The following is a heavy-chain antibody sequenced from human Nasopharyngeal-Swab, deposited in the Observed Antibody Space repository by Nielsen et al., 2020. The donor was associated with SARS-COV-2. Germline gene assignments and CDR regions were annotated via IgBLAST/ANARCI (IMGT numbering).Heavy chain of an antibody. V-gene: IGHV3-48*01. CDR2: ISSSSSTI. CDR3: AREGYCTNGVCGRYMDV. CDR1: GFTFSSYS. D-gene: IGHD2-8*01. J-gene: IGHJ6*03. Sequence: GALKISCAASGFTFSSYSMNWVRQAPGKGLEWVSYISSSSSTIYYADSVKGRFTISRDNAKNSLCLQMNSLRAEDTAVYYCAREGYCTNGVCGRYMDVWGKGTTVTVSS.